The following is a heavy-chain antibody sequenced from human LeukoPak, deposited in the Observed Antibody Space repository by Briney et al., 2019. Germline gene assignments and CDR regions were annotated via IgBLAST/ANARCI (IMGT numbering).Heavy chain of an antibody. Sequence: GGSLGLSCAASGFTFSGSGMSWVRQAPGKGLEWISSSGDSDGSTYYADSLKGRFTISRDNSKNTLYLQMNNLRAEDTAVYYCAKGGCRGTCNPLAYWGQGALVTVSP. CDR3: AKGGCRGTCNPLAY. CDR2: SGDSDGST. J-gene: IGHJ4*02. V-gene: IGHV3-23*01. CDR1: GFTFSGSG. D-gene: IGHD2-15*01.